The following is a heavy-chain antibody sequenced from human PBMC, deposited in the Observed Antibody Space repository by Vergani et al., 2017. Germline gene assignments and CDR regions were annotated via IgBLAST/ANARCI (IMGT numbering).Heavy chain of an antibody. D-gene: IGHD6-6*01. Sequence: EVQLVESGGGLVQPGGSLRLSCAASGFTFSSYSMNWVRQAPGKGQEWVSYISSSSSTIYYADSVKGRFTISRDNAKNSLYLQINSLRAENTAVYYCAKTGVAAPDAFDIWGQGTMVTVSS. CDR1: GFTFSSYS. V-gene: IGHV3-48*01. J-gene: IGHJ3*02. CDR2: ISSSSSTI. CDR3: AKTGVAAPDAFDI.